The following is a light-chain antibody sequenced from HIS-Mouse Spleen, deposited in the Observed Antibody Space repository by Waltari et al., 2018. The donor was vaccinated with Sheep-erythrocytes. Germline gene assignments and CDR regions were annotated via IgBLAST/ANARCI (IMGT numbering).Light chain of an antibody. CDR2: EGS. J-gene: IGLJ3*02. V-gene: IGLV2-23*01. CDR1: SSDVGSYNL. Sequence: QSALTQPAPVSGSPGQSLTISCTGTSSDVGSYNLIPWYQQHPGKAPQLMIYEGSKRPSGVSNRFSGSKSGNTASLTISGLQAEDEADYYCCSYAGSSTPWVFGGGTKLTVL. CDR3: CSYAGSSTPWV.